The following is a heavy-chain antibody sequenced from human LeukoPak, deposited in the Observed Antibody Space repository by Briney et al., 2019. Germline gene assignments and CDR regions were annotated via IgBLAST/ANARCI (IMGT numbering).Heavy chain of an antibody. V-gene: IGHV1-46*02. CDR3: ARGSSGFSQVFWF. J-gene: IGHJ4*02. Sequence: ASVKVSCKASGYTFNSSYMHWVRQAPGQGLEWMGIINPSDDSTRYAQKFQGRVTMTKDTSTNTVCMHLSSLSSDDTAVYYCARGSSGFSQVFWFWGQGTLVTVSS. CDR1: GYTFNSSY. CDR2: INPSDDST. D-gene: IGHD6-19*01.